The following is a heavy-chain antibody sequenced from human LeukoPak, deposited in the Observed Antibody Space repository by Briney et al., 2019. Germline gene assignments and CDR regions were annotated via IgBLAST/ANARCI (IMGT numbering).Heavy chain of an antibody. J-gene: IGHJ5*01. CDR3: AREKFDF. Sequence: PGGSLRLSCVGSGFSISTFWMTWVRQAPGKGLEWVANIRGDGSRLYYLDSVKGRFTISRDNAKNSLYLQMSNLRPEDTSVYYCAREKFDFWGQGTLVTVSS. CDR1: GFSISTFW. CDR2: IRGDGSRL. V-gene: IGHV3-7*01.